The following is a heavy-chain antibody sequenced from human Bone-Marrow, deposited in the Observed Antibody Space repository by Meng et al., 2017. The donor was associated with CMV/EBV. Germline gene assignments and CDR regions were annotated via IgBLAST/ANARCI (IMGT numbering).Heavy chain of an antibody. CDR3: ARHMVVPASTHPYSYYGMDV. Sequence: SAKVSCKASGGTFSSYAISWVRQAPGQGLEWMGGLIPILGIVNYAQKFQGRVTITADKYTSTAYMELSSLRSKDTAVYYCARHMVVPASTHPYSYYGMDVWGQGTTVTVSS. V-gene: IGHV1-69*10. D-gene: IGHD2-2*01. CDR1: GGTFSSYA. CDR2: LIPILGIV. J-gene: IGHJ6*02.